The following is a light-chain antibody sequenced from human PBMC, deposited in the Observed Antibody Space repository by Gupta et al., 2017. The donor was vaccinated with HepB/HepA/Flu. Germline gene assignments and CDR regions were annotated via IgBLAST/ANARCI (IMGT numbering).Light chain of an antibody. CDR3: QQYGSSPPNT. Sequence: EIVLTQSPGTLSLSPGARATLSCRASQSVSSSYLAWYQQKPGQAPRLLIYGAYSRATGIPDSFSGSGSGTDFTLTISRLEPEDFAVYYCQQYGSSPPNTVGQGTKLEIK. V-gene: IGKV3-20*01. CDR1: QSVSSSY. CDR2: GAY. J-gene: IGKJ2*01.